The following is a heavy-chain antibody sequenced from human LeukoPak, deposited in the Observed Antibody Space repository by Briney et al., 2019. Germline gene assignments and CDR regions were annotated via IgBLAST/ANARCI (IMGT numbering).Heavy chain of an antibody. D-gene: IGHD6-19*01. CDR1: GFSFSYYG. J-gene: IGHJ4*02. Sequence: GGSLRLSCAASGFSFSYYGMHWVRQAPGKGLEWVSFISFDGSITYNADSVKGRLTISRDNSKNTVYLQMNRLRAEDTAVYFCVKDSSSRGWYFEHWGQGTLVTVSS. CDR2: ISFDGSIT. V-gene: IGHV3-30*18. CDR3: VKDSSSRGWYFEH.